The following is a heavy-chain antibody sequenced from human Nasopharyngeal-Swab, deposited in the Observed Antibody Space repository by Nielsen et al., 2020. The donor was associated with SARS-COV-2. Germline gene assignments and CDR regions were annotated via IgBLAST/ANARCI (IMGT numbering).Heavy chain of an antibody. Sequence: SVKVSCKASGGTFSNYAISWVRQAPGQGLEWMGRIIPILGIANYAQKFQGRVTITADKSTSTAYMELSSLRSEDTAVYYCARDPSELQFNWFDPWGQGTLVTVSS. CDR3: ARDPSELQFNWFDP. V-gene: IGHV1-69*04. D-gene: IGHD5-24*01. J-gene: IGHJ5*02. CDR1: GGTFSNYA. CDR2: IIPILGIA.